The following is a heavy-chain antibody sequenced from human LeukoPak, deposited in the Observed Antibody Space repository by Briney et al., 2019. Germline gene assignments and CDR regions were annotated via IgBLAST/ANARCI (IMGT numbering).Heavy chain of an antibody. J-gene: IGHJ4*02. CDR1: GFTFIDYY. V-gene: IGHV3-11*01. D-gene: IGHD3-22*01. CDR2: ITSTGATI. CDR3: ARVLSSGYSPFDY. Sequence: GGSLRLSCAAPGFTFIDYYMRSIRQAPGKRLEWVSHITSTGATIYYADSVKGRFTIARDNAKNSLSLQMNSLRAEDTAVYFCARVLSSGYSPFDYWGQGILVTVSS.